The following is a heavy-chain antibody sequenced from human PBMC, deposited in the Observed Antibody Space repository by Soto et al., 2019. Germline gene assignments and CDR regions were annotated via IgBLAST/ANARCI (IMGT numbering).Heavy chain of an antibody. CDR1: GGSISSGGYY. CDR2: IYYSGST. Sequence: QVQLQESGPGLVKPSQTLSLTCTVSGGSISSGGYYWSWIRQHPGKGLEWIGYIYYSGSTYYNPSLKSRVTISVETSKNQFSLKLSSVTAADTAVYYCARDRPPRTDYGMDVWGQGTTVTVSS. J-gene: IGHJ6*02. CDR3: ARDRPPRTDYGMDV. V-gene: IGHV4-31*03.